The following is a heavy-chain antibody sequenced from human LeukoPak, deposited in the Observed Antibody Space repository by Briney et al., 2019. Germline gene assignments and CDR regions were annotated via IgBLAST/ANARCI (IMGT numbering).Heavy chain of an antibody. CDR3: ARYGSGSYDY. D-gene: IGHD3-10*01. V-gene: IGHV3-21*01. CDR2: ISSSSSYI. Sequence: GGSLRLSCAASGFTFSSYSMNWVRQAPGKGLEWVSSISSSSSYIYYADSVKGRFTISRDNAKSSLYLQMNSLRAEDTAVYYCARYGSGSYDYWGQGTLVTVSS. J-gene: IGHJ4*02. CDR1: GFTFSSYS.